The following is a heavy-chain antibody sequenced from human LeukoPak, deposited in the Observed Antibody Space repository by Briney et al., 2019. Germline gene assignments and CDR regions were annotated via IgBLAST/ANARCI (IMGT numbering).Heavy chain of an antibody. D-gene: IGHD2-15*01. CDR3: ARRSGSPRILS. CDR1: GGSTSSSSYY. J-gene: IGHJ4*02. Sequence: PSETLSLTCTVSGGSTSSSSYYWGWIRQPPGKGLEWIGSIYYSGSTYYNPSLKSRVTISVDTSKNQFSLKLSSVTAADTAVYYCARRSGSPRILSWGQGTLVTVSS. V-gene: IGHV4-39*01. CDR2: IYYSGST.